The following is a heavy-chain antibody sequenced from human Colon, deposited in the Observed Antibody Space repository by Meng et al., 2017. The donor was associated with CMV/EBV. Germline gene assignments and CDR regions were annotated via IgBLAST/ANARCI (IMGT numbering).Heavy chain of an antibody. CDR2: IKPNDGST. Sequence: QVQLVQSGAEVKKPGASVKISCKTSGFPFSSYFMHWVRQVPGQGLEYMGIIKPNDGSTVYAQNFQGRVTMTRDTSTSTVYMELSSLRSEDTAMYYCTRDIVLWGQGTLVTVSS. CDR1: GFPFSSYF. J-gene: IGHJ4*02. V-gene: IGHV1-46*01. D-gene: IGHD2-15*01. CDR3: TRDIVL.